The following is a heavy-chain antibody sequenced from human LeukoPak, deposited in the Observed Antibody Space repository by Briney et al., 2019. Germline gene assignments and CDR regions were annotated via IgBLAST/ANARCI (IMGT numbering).Heavy chain of an antibody. J-gene: IGHJ5*02. D-gene: IGHD2-15*01. CDR3: ARDGPDVDCSGGSCYSGS. CDR1: GYTFTSYG. Sequence: ASVKVSCKASGYTFTSYGISWVRKAPGQALEWMGWISAYNGNTNYAQKLQGRVTMTTDTSTSTAYMELRSLRSDDTAVYYCARDGPDVDCSGGSCYSGSWGQGTLVTVSS. CDR2: ISAYNGNT. V-gene: IGHV1-18*04.